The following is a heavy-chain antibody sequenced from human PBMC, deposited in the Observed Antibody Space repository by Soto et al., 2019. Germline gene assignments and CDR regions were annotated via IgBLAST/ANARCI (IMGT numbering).Heavy chain of an antibody. CDR2: MNQDGSEK. Sequence: EVQLVESGGGLVQPGGSLRLSCTVSGFTFGDYWMTWVRQAPGKGLEWVANMNQDGSEKYYVDSVQGRFAISRDNATNSLYLQMHSLSAEDAAVYYCASKLVSYAMDVWGQGTTVTVSS. CDR3: ASKLVSYAMDV. D-gene: IGHD1-7*01. CDR1: GFTFGDYW. J-gene: IGHJ6*02. V-gene: IGHV3-7*05.